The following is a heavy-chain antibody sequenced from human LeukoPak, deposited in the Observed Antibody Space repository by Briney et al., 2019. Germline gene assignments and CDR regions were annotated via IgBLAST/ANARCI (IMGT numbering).Heavy chain of an antibody. CDR2: ISGSGGST. V-gene: IGHV3-23*01. CDR3: AREPLGPCTGGSCFGAPFDY. J-gene: IGHJ4*02. CDR1: GFTFSSYA. D-gene: IGHD2-15*01. Sequence: PGGSLRLSCAASGFTFSSYAMSWVRQAPGKGLEWVSAISGSGGSTYYADSVKGRFTISRDNAKNSLYLQMNSLRAEDTAVYYCAREPLGPCTGGSCFGAPFDYWGQGTLVTVSS.